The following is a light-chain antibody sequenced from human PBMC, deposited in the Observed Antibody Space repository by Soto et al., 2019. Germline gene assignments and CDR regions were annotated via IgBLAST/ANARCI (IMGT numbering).Light chain of an antibody. V-gene: IGLV2-11*01. J-gene: IGLJ1*01. CDR1: SSDVGGYNY. CDR2: DVN. Sequence: QSVLTQPRSVSGSPGQSVTISCTGTSSDVGGYNYVSWYQQHPGKAPKLMIYDVNKRPSGVPDRFSGSKSGNTASLTISGLQAEDEADYYCCSYSISTAYLFGTGTKLTVL. CDR3: CSYSISTAYL.